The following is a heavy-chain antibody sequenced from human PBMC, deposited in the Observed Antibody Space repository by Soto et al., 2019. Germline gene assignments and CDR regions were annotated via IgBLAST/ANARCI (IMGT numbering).Heavy chain of an antibody. V-gene: IGHV3-48*01. J-gene: IGHJ6*03. CDR1: GFTFSSYS. D-gene: IGHD5-12*01. CDR3: ARGGRGYDYNYYYYYMDV. CDR2: ISSSSSTI. Sequence: GGSLRLSCAASGFTFSSYSMNWVRQAPGKGLEWVSYISSSSSTIYYADSVKGRFTISRDNAKNSLYLQMNSLRAEDTAVYYCARGGRGYDYNYYYYYMDVWGKGTTVTVSS.